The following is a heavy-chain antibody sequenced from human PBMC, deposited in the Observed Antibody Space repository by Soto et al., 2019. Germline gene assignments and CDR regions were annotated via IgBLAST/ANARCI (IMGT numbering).Heavy chain of an antibody. CDR3: ASTSSRYWDPSGDYYYYYGMDV. CDR1: GFTFSSYA. D-gene: IGHD2-8*02. V-gene: IGHV3-30-3*01. CDR2: ISYDGSNK. Sequence: LRLSCAASGFTFSSYAMHWVRQAPGKGLEWVAVISYDGSNKYYADSVKGRFTISRDNSKNTLYLQMNSLRAEDTAVYYCASTSSRYWDPSGDYYYYYGMDVWGQGTTVTVSS. J-gene: IGHJ6*02.